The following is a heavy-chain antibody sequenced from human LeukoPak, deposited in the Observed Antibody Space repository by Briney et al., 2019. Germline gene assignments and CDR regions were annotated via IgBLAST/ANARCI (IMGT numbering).Heavy chain of an antibody. CDR3: ATTGLLGDIP. Sequence: QPGGSLRLSCAASGFTFSSYSMNWVRQAPGKGLEWVSYISSSSSTIYYADSVKGRFTISRDNAKKSVYLQMNSLRAEDTAVYYCATTGLLGDIPWGQGTLVTVSS. J-gene: IGHJ5*02. CDR2: ISSSSSTI. D-gene: IGHD2-21*01. V-gene: IGHV3-48*04. CDR1: GFTFSSYS.